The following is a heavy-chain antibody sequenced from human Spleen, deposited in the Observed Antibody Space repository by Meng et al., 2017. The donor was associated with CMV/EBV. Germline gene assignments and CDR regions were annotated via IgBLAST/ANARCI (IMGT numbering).Heavy chain of an antibody. CDR2: ISWNSGSI. CDR3: AKAPYSSWYPNWFDP. V-gene: IGHV3-9*01. CDR1: GFTFDDYA. Sequence: SLKISCAASGFTFDDYAMHWVRQAPGKGLEWVSGISWNSGSIGYADSVKGRFTISRDNAKNSLYLQMNSLRAEDTALYYCAKAPYSSWYPNWFDPWGQGTLVTVSS. D-gene: IGHD6-13*01. J-gene: IGHJ5*02.